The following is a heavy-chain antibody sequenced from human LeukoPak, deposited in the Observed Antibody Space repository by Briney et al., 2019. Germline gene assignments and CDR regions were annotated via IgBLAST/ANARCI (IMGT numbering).Heavy chain of an antibody. CDR3: ARGSVQLWLRDTYYYMDV. J-gene: IGHJ6*03. V-gene: IGHV3-20*04. CDR2: INWNGRIT. D-gene: IGHD5-18*01. CDR1: GFTFDDYA. Sequence: PGGSLRLSCAASGFTFDDYAMNWVRQVPGRGLEWVSGINWNGRITEYADSVKDRLTISRQNTKNSLYLYMNNLGGEDTALYFCARGSVQLWLRDTYYYMDVWGKGTTVTVSS.